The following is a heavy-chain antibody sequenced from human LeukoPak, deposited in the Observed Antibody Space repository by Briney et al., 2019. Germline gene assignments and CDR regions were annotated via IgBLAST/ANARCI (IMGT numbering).Heavy chain of an antibody. CDR2: IYYSGST. J-gene: IGHJ4*02. CDR3: ARALLSAGVDY. Sequence: SETLSLTCTVSGGSISSYYWSWIRQPPGKGLEWIGYIYYSGSTNYNPSLKSRVTISVDTSKNQFSLKLSSVTAADTAVYYCARALLSAGVDYWGQGTLVTVSS. V-gene: IGHV4-59*01. CDR1: GGSISSYY. D-gene: IGHD6-13*01.